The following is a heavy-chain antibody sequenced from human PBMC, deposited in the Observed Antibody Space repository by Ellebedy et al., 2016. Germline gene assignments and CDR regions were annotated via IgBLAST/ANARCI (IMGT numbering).Heavy chain of an antibody. J-gene: IGHJ6*02. Sequence: VSVKVSCKASGYTFTSYDINWVRQATGQGLEWMGWMNPNSGNTGYAQKFQGRVTMTRNTSISTAYMELSSLRSEDTAVYYCAREGTMVRGVIDSYYYYYYGMDVWGQGTTVTVSS. CDR3: AREGTMVRGVIDSYYYYYYGMDV. CDR1: GYTFTSYD. V-gene: IGHV1-8*01. CDR2: MNPNSGNT. D-gene: IGHD3-10*01.